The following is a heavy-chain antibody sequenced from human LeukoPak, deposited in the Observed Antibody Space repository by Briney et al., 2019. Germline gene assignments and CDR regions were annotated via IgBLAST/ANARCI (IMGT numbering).Heavy chain of an antibody. J-gene: IGHJ5*02. D-gene: IGHD3-16*01. Sequence: PSETLSLTCTVSGYSISSGYYWGWIRQPPGKGLEWIGSIYHSGSTYYNPSLKSRVTISVDTSKNQFSLKLSSVTAADTAVYYCARGVVMITFGGATNWFDPRGQGTLVTVSS. CDR3: ARGVVMITFGGATNWFDP. V-gene: IGHV4-38-2*02. CDR2: IYHSGST. CDR1: GYSISSGYY.